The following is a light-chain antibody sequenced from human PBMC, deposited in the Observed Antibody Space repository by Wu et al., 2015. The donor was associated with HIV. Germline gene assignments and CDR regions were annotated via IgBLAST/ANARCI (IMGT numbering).Light chain of an antibody. CDR2: DAS. V-gene: IGKV3-11*01. J-gene: IGKJ5*01. CDR3: QQRSNWIT. Sequence: EIVLTQSPATLSLSPGERATLSCRASQSVTTYLAWYQHKPGQAPRLLIYDASNRAAGIPARFSGSGSGTDFTLTISSLEPEDFAVYYCQQRSNWITFGQGTRVEI. CDR1: QSVTTY.